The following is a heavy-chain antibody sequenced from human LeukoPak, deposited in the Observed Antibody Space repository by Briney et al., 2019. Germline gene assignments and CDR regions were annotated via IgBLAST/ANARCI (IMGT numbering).Heavy chain of an antibody. Sequence: GGSLRLSCAASGFTFISYWMNWVRQAPGKGLEWVSSIFPSGGEIHYADSVRGRFTISRDNSKSTLSLQMNSLRAEDTAIYYCATYRQVLLPFESWGQGTLVTVSS. CDR2: IFPSGGEI. J-gene: IGHJ4*02. D-gene: IGHD2-8*02. CDR3: ATYRQVLLPFES. V-gene: IGHV3-23*01. CDR1: GFTFISYW.